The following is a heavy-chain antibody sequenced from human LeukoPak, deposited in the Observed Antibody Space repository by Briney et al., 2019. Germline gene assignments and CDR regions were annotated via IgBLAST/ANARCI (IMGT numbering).Heavy chain of an antibody. D-gene: IGHD5/OR15-5a*01. CDR1: GFTVSNNY. J-gene: IGHJ4*02. CDR3: ASPSSVTPYDY. CDR2: IYSGGRT. V-gene: IGHV3-53*01. Sequence: GGSLRPSCAASGFTVSNNYMTWVRQAPGKGLEWVSVIYSGGRTYYADSVKGRFTISRDNSKNTLYLQMNSLRAEDTAVYYCASPSSVTPYDYWGQGTLVTVSS.